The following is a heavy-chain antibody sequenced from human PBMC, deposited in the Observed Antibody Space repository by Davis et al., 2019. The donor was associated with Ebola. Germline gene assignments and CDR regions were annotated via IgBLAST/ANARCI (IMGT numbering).Heavy chain of an antibody. D-gene: IGHD2-2*01. CDR1: GCPISSYY. CDR2: IFYSAST. J-gene: IGHJ4*02. Sequence: MPSDTLSPPFPLPGCPISSYYWSWIRQPPGKGLAWIASIFYSASTNYNPSLKSRITTSLDTSRNQFSLKLSSVTAADTAVYYCARVRTLVPAAQPLSEEPPMEFDYWGQGTLVTVSS. CDR3: ARVRTLVPAAQPLSEEPPMEFDY. V-gene: IGHV4-59*01.